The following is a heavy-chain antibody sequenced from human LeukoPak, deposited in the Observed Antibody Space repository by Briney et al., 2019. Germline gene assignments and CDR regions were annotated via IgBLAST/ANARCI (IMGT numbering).Heavy chain of an antibody. Sequence: HRASVKVSCKASGYTFTGYYMHWVRQAPGQGLEWMGWINPNSGGTNYAQKFQGRVTMTRDTSISTAYMELSRLRSDDTAVYYCAREYCSSISCFPFDYWGQGTLVTVSS. V-gene: IGHV1-2*02. CDR1: GYTFTGYY. CDR2: INPNSGGT. J-gene: IGHJ4*02. D-gene: IGHD2-2*01. CDR3: AREYCSSISCFPFDY.